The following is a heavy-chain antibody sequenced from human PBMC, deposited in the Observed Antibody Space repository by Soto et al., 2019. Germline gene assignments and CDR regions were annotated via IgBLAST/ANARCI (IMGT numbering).Heavy chain of an antibody. CDR1: GFTFTSYA. D-gene: IGHD6-13*01. CDR3: ARDTSTSWPEKRRY. CDR2: ITGSGDGT. Sequence: GGSLRLSCVASGFTFTSYAMSWVRQAPGKGLEWVSAITGSGDGTYYADSVKGRFTLSRDNSKDTLYLLMNSLRGEDTALYYCARDTSTSWPEKRRYWGQGTLVTVSS. J-gene: IGHJ4*02. V-gene: IGHV3-23*01.